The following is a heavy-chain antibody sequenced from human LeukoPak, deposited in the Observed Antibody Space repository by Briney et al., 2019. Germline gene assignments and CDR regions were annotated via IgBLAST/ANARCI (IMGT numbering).Heavy chain of an antibody. CDR3: ARSHDNTGYFFYYGLDV. V-gene: IGHV3-21*01. CDR2: ISTSSTYI. CDR1: GFTFSSYT. Sequence: PGGSLRLSCAASGFTFSSYTMNWVRQPPGKGLEWVSSISTSSTYIYYADSVKGRFTIPRDNAKNSLYLQMNSLRAEDTAVYYCARSHDNTGYFFYYGLDVWGQGTTVTVSS. J-gene: IGHJ6*02. D-gene: IGHD3-22*01.